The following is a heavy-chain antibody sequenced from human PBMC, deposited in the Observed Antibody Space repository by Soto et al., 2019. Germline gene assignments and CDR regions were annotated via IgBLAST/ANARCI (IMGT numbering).Heavy chain of an antibody. CDR2: ISTYNGNT. Sequence: QVQLVQSGAEVRKPGASVKVSCKASGYTFINYGVNWVRQAPGQGLEWMGWISTYNGNTNYAQKLQGRVTMTTDTPTSTADMELRSLRSDDTAVYYCARDAGSGSYYPFDYWGQGTLVTVSS. CDR3: ARDAGSGSYYPFDY. CDR1: GYTFINYG. J-gene: IGHJ4*02. V-gene: IGHV1-18*01. D-gene: IGHD3-10*01.